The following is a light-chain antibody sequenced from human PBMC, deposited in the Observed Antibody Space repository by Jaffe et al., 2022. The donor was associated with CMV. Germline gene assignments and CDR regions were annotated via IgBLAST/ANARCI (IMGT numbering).Light chain of an antibody. CDR3: QQSSSTPLT. V-gene: IGKV1-39*01. Sequence: DIQMTQSPSSLSASVGERVTITCRASQNIRTYLNWYQQKPGKAPNLLIFAASNLQRGVPSRFSGSGSGTDFTLTISSLQPEDFATYYCQQSSSTPLTFGQGTRLDIK. J-gene: IGKJ5*01. CDR1: QNIRTY. CDR2: AAS.